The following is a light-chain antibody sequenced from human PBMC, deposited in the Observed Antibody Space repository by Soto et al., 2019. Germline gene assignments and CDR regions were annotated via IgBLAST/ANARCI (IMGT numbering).Light chain of an antibody. CDR3: QQYYSYPWT. CDR1: QSVGTY. V-gene: IGKV1-5*03. Sequence: DIQMTQSPSTLSASVGDRVTITYRASQSVGTYLAWFQQRPGKAPKGLISKASTLESGAPSRFTGSGSGTEFALTITSLQPEDFATYYCQQYYSYPWTFGQGTKV. J-gene: IGKJ1*01. CDR2: KAS.